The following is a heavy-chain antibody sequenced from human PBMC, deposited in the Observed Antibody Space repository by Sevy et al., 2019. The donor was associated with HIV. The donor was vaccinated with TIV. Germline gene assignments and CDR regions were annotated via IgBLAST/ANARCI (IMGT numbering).Heavy chain of an antibody. CDR3: ARGAPNYYYAMDV. V-gene: IGHV4-59*01. CDR1: GDSISGYY. CDR2: IFYSRST. Sequence: SETLSLTCTVSGDSISGYYWNWIRQPPGKGLEWIGYIFYSRSTNYSPSLKSRVTISKDTSKKQFSLKLSSVTAADTALYYCARGAPNYYYAMDVWGQGTTVTVSS. J-gene: IGHJ6*02.